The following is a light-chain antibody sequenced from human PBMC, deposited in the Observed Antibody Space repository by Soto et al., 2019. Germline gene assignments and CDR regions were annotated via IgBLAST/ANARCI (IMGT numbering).Light chain of an antibody. CDR1: QSVSSN. CDR2: GAS. V-gene: IGKV3-15*01. CDR3: QQHETLIT. Sequence: EIVMTQSPATLSVSPGDRATLSCRASQSVSSNLAWYQQKPGQAPRLLIYGASTRATGIPDRFSGSGSGTDFTLTISRLEPEDFAVYYCQQHETLITFGQGTRLEIK. J-gene: IGKJ5*01.